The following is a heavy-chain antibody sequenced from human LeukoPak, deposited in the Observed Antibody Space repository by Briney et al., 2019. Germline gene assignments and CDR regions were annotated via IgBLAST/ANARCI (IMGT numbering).Heavy chain of an antibody. CDR3: AKDIAFAITIFGSVAPDFDY. Sequence: PGGSLRLSCAASGFTFSSYGMHWVRQAPGKGLEWVAVISYDGSNKYYADSVKGRFTISRDNSKNTLYLQMNSLRAEDTAVYYCAKDIAFAITIFGSVAPDFDYWGQGTLVTVSS. J-gene: IGHJ4*02. CDR1: GFTFSSYG. CDR2: ISYDGSNK. V-gene: IGHV3-30*18. D-gene: IGHD3-3*01.